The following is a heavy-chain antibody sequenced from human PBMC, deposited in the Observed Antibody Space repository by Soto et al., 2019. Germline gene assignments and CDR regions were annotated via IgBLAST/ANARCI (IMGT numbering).Heavy chain of an antibody. V-gene: IGHV1-69*13. J-gene: IGHJ6*02. Sequence: AVKVSCKASGCTFSSYAISWVRQAPGQGLEWMGGIIPIFGTANYAQKFQGRVTITADESTSTAYMELSSLRSEDTAVYYCARDWSLGYCTNGVCNYYYYGMDVWGQGTTVTVSS. CDR1: GCTFSSYA. CDR3: ARDWSLGYCTNGVCNYYYYGMDV. D-gene: IGHD2-8*01. CDR2: IIPIFGTA.